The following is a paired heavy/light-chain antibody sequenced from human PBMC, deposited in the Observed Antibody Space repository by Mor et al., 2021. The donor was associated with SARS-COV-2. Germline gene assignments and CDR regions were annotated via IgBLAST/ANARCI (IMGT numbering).Light chain of an antibody. J-gene: IGKJ2*02. V-gene: IGKV4-1*01. CDR2: WAS. CDR3: HQYYYTPST. CDR1: QSVLYRSNNKNY. Sequence: DIVMTQSPDSLAVPLGERATINCKSSQSVLYRSNNKNYLAWYQQKPGQPPKLLIYWASTREPGVPDRFSGSGSGTDFTLTISSLQAEDVAVYYCHQYYYTPSTFGQGTKLEIK.
Heavy chain of an antibody. CDR3: ARDPSGWELPSDV. CDR2: INNDGSSI. CDR1: GFTLSSYW. J-gene: IGHJ3*01. V-gene: IGHV3-74*01. Sequence: EVQLVESGGGLVQPGGSLRLSCAASGFTLSSYWMHWVRQAPGKGLVWVSSINNDGSSITYADSVKGRFTISRDNAQNTLYLQMNSLRGEDTAVYYCARDPSGWELPSDVWGQGTMVTVSS. D-gene: IGHD2-15*01.